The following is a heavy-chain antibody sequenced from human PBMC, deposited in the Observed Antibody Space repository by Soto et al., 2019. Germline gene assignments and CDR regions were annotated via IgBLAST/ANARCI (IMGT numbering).Heavy chain of an antibody. CDR2: ISSSSSYI. CDR3: ASDPYYDFCCVFRRPDYY. V-gene: IGHV3-21*01. D-gene: IGHD3-3*01. J-gene: IGHJ6*01. CDR1: GLTFGSYS. Sequence: PGGSLRICCAAYGLTFGSYSMNWVRQAPGKGLEWVSSISSSSSYIYYADSVKGRFTISRDNAKNSLYLQMNSLRAEDTAVYYCASDPYYDFCCVFRRPDYY.